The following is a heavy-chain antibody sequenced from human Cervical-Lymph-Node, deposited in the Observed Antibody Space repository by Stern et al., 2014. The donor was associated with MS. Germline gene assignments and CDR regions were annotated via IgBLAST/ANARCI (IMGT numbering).Heavy chain of an antibody. Sequence: VQLQESGPGLVKPSETLSLTCTVSGGSITSYYWSWIRQPPGKGLEWIGPVYYSGSTNYNPSLKSRVTISVDTSKNQFSLKLRSVTAADTAVYYCARRGQYGSYPLYYYYGMDVWGQGTTVTVSS. D-gene: IGHD3-10*01. J-gene: IGHJ6*02. CDR3: ARRGQYGSYPLYYYYGMDV. V-gene: IGHV4-59*01. CDR2: VYYSGST. CDR1: GGSITSYY.